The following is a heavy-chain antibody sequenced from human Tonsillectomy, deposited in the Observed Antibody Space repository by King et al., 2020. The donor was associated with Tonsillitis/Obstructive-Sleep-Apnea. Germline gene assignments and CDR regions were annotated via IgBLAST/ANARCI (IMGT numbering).Heavy chain of an antibody. CDR2: IHYSGSS. D-gene: IGHD6-6*01. Sequence: QLQESGPGLVKPSETLSLTCTVSGVYISSSSYYWGWIRQPPGKGLEWIGSIHYSGSSYYNPSLKSRVTISVDTSNNQFSLKLSSVTAADTAVYYCAREGEYSSTNYFDYWGQGTLVTVSS. CDR3: AREGEYSSTNYFDY. J-gene: IGHJ4*02. V-gene: IGHV4-39*02. CDR1: GVYISSSSYY.